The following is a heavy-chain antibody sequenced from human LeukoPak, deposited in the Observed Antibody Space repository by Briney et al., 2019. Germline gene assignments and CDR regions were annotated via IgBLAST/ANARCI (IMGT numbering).Heavy chain of an antibody. D-gene: IGHD3-10*01. CDR1: GGTFSSYA. Sequence: SVKVSCKASGGTFSSYAISWVRQAPGQGLEWMGGIIPIFGTANYAQKFQGRVTITADESTSTAYMELSSLRSEDTGVYYCARHYGSGSYSPNYYFDYWGQGTLVTVSS. V-gene: IGHV1-69*13. J-gene: IGHJ4*02. CDR3: ARHYGSGSYSPNYYFDY. CDR2: IIPIFGTA.